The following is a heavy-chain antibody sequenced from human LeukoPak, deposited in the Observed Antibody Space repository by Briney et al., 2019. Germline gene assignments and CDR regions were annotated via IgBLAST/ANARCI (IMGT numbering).Heavy chain of an antibody. J-gene: IGHJ4*02. CDR3: ATDRGWRTSGYYLCYFEY. CDR2: IKHDGSEK. V-gene: IGHV3-7*01. CDR1: GFIFTGYF. D-gene: IGHD3-3*01. Sequence: GGSLRLSCAASGFIFTGYFMCWVRQAPGKGLEWVASIKHDGSEKYYVDSVRGRFTISRDNTKNLLYLQMSSLRAEDTAVYYCATDRGWRTSGYYLCYFEYWGQGTLVTFSS.